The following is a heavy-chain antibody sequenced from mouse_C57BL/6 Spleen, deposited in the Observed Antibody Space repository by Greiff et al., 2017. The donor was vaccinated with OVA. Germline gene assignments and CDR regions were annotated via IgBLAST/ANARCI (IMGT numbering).Heavy chain of an antibody. CDR2: ILPGSGST. CDR3: ARAYYGSSYRYFEV. Sequence: QVQLQQSGAELMKPGASVKLSCKATGYTFTGYWIEWVKQRPGHGLEWIGEILPGSGSTNSNEKFKGKATFTADTSSNTAYMQLSSLTTEDSAIYYCARAYYGSSYRYFEVWGTGTTVTVSS. V-gene: IGHV1-9*01. CDR1: GYTFTGYW. D-gene: IGHD1-1*01. J-gene: IGHJ1*03.